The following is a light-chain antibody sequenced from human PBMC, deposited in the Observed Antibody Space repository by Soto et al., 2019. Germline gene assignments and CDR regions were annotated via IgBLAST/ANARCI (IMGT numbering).Light chain of an antibody. J-gene: IGKJ4*01. CDR3: MQSLQLNT. V-gene: IGKV2D-29*01. Sequence: DIVLTQTPLSLSVTPGQPASISCNSSQGLLDSDGRTHLYWYVQKTGQPPQALIYEVSKRSSGVPDRFSGSGSGTHFTLTXXXXXAEDAGIYYCMQSLQLNTFGGGTX. CDR2: EVS. CDR1: QGLLDSDGRTH.